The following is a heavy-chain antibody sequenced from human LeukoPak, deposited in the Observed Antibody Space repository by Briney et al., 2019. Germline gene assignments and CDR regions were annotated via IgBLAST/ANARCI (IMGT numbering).Heavy chain of an antibody. CDR1: GGSISSYY. CDR3: ARSNCGGDCEWSY. CDR2: IYYSGST. J-gene: IGHJ4*02. V-gene: IGHV4-59*01. Sequence: SETLSLTCTVSGGSISSYYWSWIRQPPGKGLEWIGYIYYSGSTNYNPSLKSRVTISVDTSKNQFSLKLSPVTAADTAVYYCARSNCGGDCEWSYWGQGTLVTVSS. D-gene: IGHD2-21*01.